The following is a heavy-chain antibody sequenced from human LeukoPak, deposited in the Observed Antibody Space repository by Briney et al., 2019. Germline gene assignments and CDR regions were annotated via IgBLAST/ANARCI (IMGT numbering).Heavy chain of an antibody. V-gene: IGHV1-18*01. CDR3: ARWPGPRWFGDYYFDY. Sequence: ASVKVSCKASGYTFTSYGISWVRQAPGQGLEWMGWISAYNGNTNYAQKLQGRVTMTTDTSTSTAYMELRSLRSDDTAGYYCARWPGPRWFGDYYFDYWGQGTLVTVSS. CDR2: ISAYNGNT. J-gene: IGHJ4*02. D-gene: IGHD3-10*01. CDR1: GYTFTSYG.